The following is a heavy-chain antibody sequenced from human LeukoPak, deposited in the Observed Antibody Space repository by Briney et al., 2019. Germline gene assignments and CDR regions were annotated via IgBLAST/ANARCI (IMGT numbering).Heavy chain of an antibody. CDR2: IYHGGST. V-gene: IGHV4-30-2*01. CDR1: GGSISGGGDY. D-gene: IGHD2-2*01. Sequence: SETLSLTCTVSGGSISGGGDYWSWIRQPPGKGLEWIGYIYHGGSTYYNPSLKSRVTISGDRSKNQISLKLSSVTAADTAVYYCARRYCSTTSCYSHLPWFDPWGQGTLVTVSS. J-gene: IGHJ5*02. CDR3: ARRYCSTTSCYSHLPWFDP.